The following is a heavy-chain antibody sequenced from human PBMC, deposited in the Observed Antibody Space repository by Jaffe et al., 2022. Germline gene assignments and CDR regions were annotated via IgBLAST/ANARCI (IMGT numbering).Heavy chain of an antibody. J-gene: IGHJ6*03. Sequence: QVQLVESGGGVVQPGGSLRLSCAASGFTFSSYGMHWVRQAPGKGLEWVAFIRYDGSNKYYADSVKGRFTISRDNSKNTLYLQMNSLRAEDTAVYYCAKDTRDMITFGGVIHTPNMDVWGKGTTVTVSS. D-gene: IGHD3-16*02. CDR1: GFTFSSYG. CDR3: AKDTRDMITFGGVIHTPNMDV. CDR2: IRYDGSNK. V-gene: IGHV3-30*02.